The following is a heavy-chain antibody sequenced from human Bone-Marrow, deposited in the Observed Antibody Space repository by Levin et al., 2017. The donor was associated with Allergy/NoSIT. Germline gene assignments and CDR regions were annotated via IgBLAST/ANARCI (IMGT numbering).Heavy chain of an antibody. CDR1: GFTFSSYG. J-gene: IGHJ6*02. V-gene: IGHV3-33*01. Sequence: GGSLRLSCAASGFTFSSYGMHWVRQAPGKGLEWVAVIWYDGSNKYYADSVKGRFTISRDNSKNTLYLQMNSLRAEDTAVYYCAREGWVTIFGVVMKDGMDVWGQGTTVTVSS. CDR3: AREGWVTIFGVVMKDGMDV. CDR2: IWYDGSNK. D-gene: IGHD3-3*01.